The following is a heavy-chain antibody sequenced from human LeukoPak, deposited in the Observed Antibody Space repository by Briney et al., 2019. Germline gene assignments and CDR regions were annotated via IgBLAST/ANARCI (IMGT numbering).Heavy chain of an antibody. J-gene: IGHJ4*02. CDR3: ARGIESYGDYGY. D-gene: IGHD4-17*01. CDR1: GGSISGSY. Sequence: SETLSLTCTVSGGSISGSYWSWIRQPPGKGLEWIAYMYNSGSTDYNPSLKSRVTISIDTSKNQFSLKLSSLTAADTAIYYCARGIESYGDYGYWGQGILVTVSS. CDR2: MYNSGST. V-gene: IGHV4-59*01.